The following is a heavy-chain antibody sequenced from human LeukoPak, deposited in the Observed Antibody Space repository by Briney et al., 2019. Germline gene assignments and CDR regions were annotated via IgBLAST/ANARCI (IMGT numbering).Heavy chain of an antibody. CDR2: FHDSEGT. CDR3: ARGDPSGRPGIAFDY. Sequence: SETLSLTCTVSGGSISSFYLTWIRQPPGKGLEWIGHFHDSEGTKYNPSLKSRAAISEDTLKNQFSLMVNSVTAADTAVYYCARGDPSGRPGIAFDYWGQGTLVTVSS. J-gene: IGHJ4*02. CDR1: GGSISSFY. V-gene: IGHV4-59*01. D-gene: IGHD1-26*01.